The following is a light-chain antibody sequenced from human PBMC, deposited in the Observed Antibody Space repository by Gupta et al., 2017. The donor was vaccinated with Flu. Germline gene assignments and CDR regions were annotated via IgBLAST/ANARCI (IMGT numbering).Light chain of an antibody. Sequence: DIQMTQSPSTRSASVGDRVTITCRASQSISDWLSWYQQKPGKAPKLLIYKASTLESGVPSRFSGTGSGTDFTLTISSLQPDDFATYYCHQYDSYSRTFGQGTKVEFK. CDR2: KAS. CDR1: QSISDW. V-gene: IGKV1-5*03. J-gene: IGKJ1*01. CDR3: HQYDSYSRT.